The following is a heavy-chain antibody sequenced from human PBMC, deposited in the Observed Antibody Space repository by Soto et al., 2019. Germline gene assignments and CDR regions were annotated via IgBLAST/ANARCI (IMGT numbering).Heavy chain of an antibody. V-gene: IGHV3-23*01. CDR1: GFTFSSYA. CDR2: ISGSGGST. D-gene: IGHD3-10*01. Sequence: GGSLRLSCAASGFTFSSYAMSWVRQAPGKGLEWVSAISGSGGSTYYADSVKGRFTISRDNSKNTLYLQMNSLRAEDTAVYYCAKPPNYYGSGSYYNYYYYMDVWGKGTTVTVSS. CDR3: AKPPNYYGSGSYYNYYYYMDV. J-gene: IGHJ6*03.